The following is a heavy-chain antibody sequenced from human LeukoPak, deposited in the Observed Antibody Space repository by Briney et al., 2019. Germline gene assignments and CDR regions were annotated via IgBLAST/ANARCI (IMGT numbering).Heavy chain of an antibody. Sequence: SETLSLTCSVSSDSVNNYYWSWIRQPPGKGLEWIGYIYYRGSTNYNPSLKSRVTISVDTSKNQFSLKLSSVTAADTAVYYCARPGNCSGGTCYWYFDLWGRGTLVTVSS. V-gene: IGHV4-59*08. CDR3: ARPGNCSGGTCYWYFDL. J-gene: IGHJ2*01. CDR2: IYYRGST. D-gene: IGHD2-15*01. CDR1: SDSVNNYY.